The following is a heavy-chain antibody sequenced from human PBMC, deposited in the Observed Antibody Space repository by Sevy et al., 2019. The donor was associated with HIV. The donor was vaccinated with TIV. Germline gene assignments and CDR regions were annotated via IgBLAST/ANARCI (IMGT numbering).Heavy chain of an antibody. CDR1: GFTFDDYG. V-gene: IGHV3-20*04. CDR2: INWNGGST. D-gene: IGHD3-3*01. J-gene: IGHJ5*02. Sequence: GGSLRLSCAASGFTFDDYGMSWVRQAPGKGLEWVSGINWNGGSTGYADSVKGRFTISRDNAKNSLYLQMNSLRAEDTALYYCARVKEYYDFLSPFDPWGQGTLVTVSA. CDR3: ARVKEYYDFLSPFDP.